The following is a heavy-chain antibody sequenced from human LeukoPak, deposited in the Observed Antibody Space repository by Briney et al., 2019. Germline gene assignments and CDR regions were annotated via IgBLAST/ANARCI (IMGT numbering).Heavy chain of an antibody. CDR2: TRYDGSNK. D-gene: IGHD4/OR15-4a*01. Sequence: GGSLRLSCAASGFTFSSYGMHWVRQAPGKGLEWVAFTRYDGSNKYYADSVKGRFTISRDNSKNTLYLQMNSLRVEDTAVYYCARRAGAYSHPYDYWGQGTLVTVSS. CDR1: GFTFSSYG. CDR3: ARRAGAYSHPYDY. J-gene: IGHJ4*02. V-gene: IGHV3-30*02.